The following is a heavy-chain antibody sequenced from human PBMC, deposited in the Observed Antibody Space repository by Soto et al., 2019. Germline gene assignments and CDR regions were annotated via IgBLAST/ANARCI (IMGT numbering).Heavy chain of an antibody. Sequence: SVTVSWQAAGFGFTSSAVQWVRQARGQRLEWMGWIVVGSGNTNYAQKFQERVTITRDMSTNTAYMELSSLRSEDTAVYYCATATYNRGYVLGGEYAFDIWGQGTMVTVSS. V-gene: IGHV1-58*01. D-gene: IGHD5-12*01. CDR2: IVVGSGNT. J-gene: IGHJ3*02. CDR3: ATATYNRGYVLGGEYAFDI. CDR1: GFGFTSSA.